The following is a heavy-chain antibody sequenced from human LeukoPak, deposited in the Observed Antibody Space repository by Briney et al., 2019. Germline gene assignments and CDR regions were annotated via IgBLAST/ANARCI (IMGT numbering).Heavy chain of an antibody. CDR3: TGNYYGSGSYADFDY. V-gene: IGHV3-73*01. J-gene: IGHJ4*02. Sequence: GGSLRLSCAASGFTFSGSALHWVRQASGKGLEWVGRIRSTANGYPTAYAPSVKGRFTISRDDSKNTAYLQMDSLKTEDTAVYYCTGNYYGSGSYADFDYWGQGTLVTVSS. CDR2: IRSTANGYPT. D-gene: IGHD3-10*01. CDR1: GFTFSGSA.